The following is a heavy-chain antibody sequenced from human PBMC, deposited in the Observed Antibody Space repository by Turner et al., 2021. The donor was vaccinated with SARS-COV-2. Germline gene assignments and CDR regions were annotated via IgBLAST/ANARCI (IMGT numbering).Heavy chain of an antibody. CDR2: IYCSGST. CDR3: AGAMSDYYYYGMDV. D-gene: IGHD2-2*01. V-gene: IGHV4-61*01. Sequence: QVQLQESGPGLVKLSETLSLTCTVSGGSVSSGSYYWSWIRQPPGKGLEWIGYIYCSGSTNYNPSHKSRVTISVDTSKNQFSLKLSSVTAADTAVYYCAGAMSDYYYYGMDVWGQGTTGTVSS. CDR1: GGSVSSGSYY. J-gene: IGHJ6*02.